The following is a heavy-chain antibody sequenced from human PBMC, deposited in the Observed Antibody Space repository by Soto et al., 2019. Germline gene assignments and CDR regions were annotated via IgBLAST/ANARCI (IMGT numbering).Heavy chain of an antibody. D-gene: IGHD3-16*01. CDR1: GYIFVNYG. V-gene: IGHV1-18*01. J-gene: IGHJ6*02. CDR2: ISPYSGNT. Sequence: QVQLVQSGDEVRKPGSSVKVSCKASGYIFVNYGIAWVRQAPGQGLEWMGWISPYSGNTHYASKAQGRLTMTTDTATSIAYLDLGSLRADDTAVYYCAMVDNYVTPTPQDVWGQGTTVTVSS. CDR3: AMVDNYVTPTPQDV.